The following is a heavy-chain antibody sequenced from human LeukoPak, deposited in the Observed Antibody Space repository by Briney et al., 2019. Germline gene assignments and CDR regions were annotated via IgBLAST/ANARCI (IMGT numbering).Heavy chain of an antibody. CDR2: IKQDGSEI. J-gene: IGHJ4*02. D-gene: IGHD2-15*01. CDR3: ARDGVAAGLYFDS. Sequence: PGESLRLSCAASGFTFSNYWMSWVRQAPGKGLEWVANIKQDGSEIYYVDSVKGRFTISRDNAKNSLYLQMSSLRVVDTAVYYCARDGVAAGLYFDSWGQGTLVTVSS. CDR1: GFTFSNYW. V-gene: IGHV3-7*03.